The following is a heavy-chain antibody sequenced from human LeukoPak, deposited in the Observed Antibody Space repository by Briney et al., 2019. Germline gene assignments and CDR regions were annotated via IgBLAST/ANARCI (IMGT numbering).Heavy chain of an antibody. J-gene: IGHJ3*02. CDR3: ARGVYYDSSGLKGSAFDI. D-gene: IGHD3-22*01. CDR1: GFTFSRYA. Sequence: GGSLRLSCAASGFTFSRYAMHWARQAPGKGLEWVAVISSDGSNKYYADSVKGRFTISRDNSKNTLYLQMNSLRAEDTAVYYCARGVYYDSSGLKGSAFDIWGQGTMVTVSS. V-gene: IGHV3-30*04. CDR2: ISSDGSNK.